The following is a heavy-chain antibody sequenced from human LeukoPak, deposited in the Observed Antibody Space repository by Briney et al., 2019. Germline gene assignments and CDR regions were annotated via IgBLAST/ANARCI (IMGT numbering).Heavy chain of an antibody. CDR2: INPSGGST. D-gene: IGHD4-23*01. V-gene: IGHV1-46*01. Sequence: EASVKVSCKASGYTFTSYYMHWVRQAPGQGLEWMGIINPSGGSTSYAQKFQGRVTMTRDMPTSTVYMELSSLRSEDTAVYYCARAAVAGYFDYWGQGTLVTVSS. J-gene: IGHJ4*02. CDR1: GYTFTSYY. CDR3: ARAAVAGYFDY.